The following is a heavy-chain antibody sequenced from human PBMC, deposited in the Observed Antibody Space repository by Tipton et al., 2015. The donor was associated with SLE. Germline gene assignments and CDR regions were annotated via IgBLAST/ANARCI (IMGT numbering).Heavy chain of an antibody. D-gene: IGHD3-3*01. V-gene: IGHV1-2*06. J-gene: IGHJ4*02. CDR1: GYTFTGYY. CDR2: INPNSGGT. Sequence: QSGAEVKKPGASVKVSCKASGYTFTGYYMHWVRQAPGQGLEWMGRINPNSGGTNYAQKFQGRVTMTRDTSISTAYMELSRLRSDDTAVYYCARGDRAYYDFWSGYYFDYWGQGTLVTVSS. CDR3: ARGDRAYYDFWSGYYFDY.